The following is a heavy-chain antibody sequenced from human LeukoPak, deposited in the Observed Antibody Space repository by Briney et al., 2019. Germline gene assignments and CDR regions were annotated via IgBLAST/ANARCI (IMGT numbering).Heavy chain of an antibody. J-gene: IGHJ6*02. CDR1: GFTFSSNA. V-gene: IGHV3-23*01. D-gene: IGHD3-16*01. CDR3: AKVPAGGKLYYYYYGMDV. CDR2: ISGSGGST. Sequence: AGSLRRSCAASGFTFSSNAMSWVRQAPGKGLEWVSAISGSGGSTYYADSVKGRFTISRANSKNTLYLQMNSLRAEDTAVYYGAKVPAGGKLYYYYYGMDVWGQGTTVTVSS.